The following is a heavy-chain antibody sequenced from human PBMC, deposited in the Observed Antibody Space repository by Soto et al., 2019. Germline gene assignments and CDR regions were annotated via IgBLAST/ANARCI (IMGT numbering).Heavy chain of an antibody. V-gene: IGHV1-46*01. CDR1: GYTFTSYY. CDR2: VNPSGGST. D-gene: IGHD6-19*01. Sequence: ASVKVSCKASGYTFTSYYMHWVRQAPGQGLEWMGIVNPSGGSTSYAQKFQGRVTMTRDTSTSTVYMELGSLRSEDTAVYYCARAIPPVGSGWYWFDPWGQGTLVTVSS. J-gene: IGHJ5*02. CDR3: ARAIPPVGSGWYWFDP.